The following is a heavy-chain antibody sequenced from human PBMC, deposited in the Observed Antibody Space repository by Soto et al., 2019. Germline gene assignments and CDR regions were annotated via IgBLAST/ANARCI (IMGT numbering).Heavy chain of an antibody. Sequence: EVQVLESGGGLEQPGGSLRLSCAASGFTFSSYAMSWVRQAPGKGLEWVSSISGSGGSTYYADSVKGRFTISRDNFKNTLYLQMNSLRAEDTAVYFCAKAAPGPEFDSWGQGTLVTVSS. J-gene: IGHJ4*02. V-gene: IGHV3-23*01. D-gene: IGHD6-13*01. CDR1: GFTFSSYA. CDR2: ISGSGGST. CDR3: AKAAPGPEFDS.